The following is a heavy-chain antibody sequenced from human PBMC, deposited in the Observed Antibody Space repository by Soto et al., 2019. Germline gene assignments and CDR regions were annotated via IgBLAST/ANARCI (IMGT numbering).Heavy chain of an antibody. D-gene: IGHD3-3*01. CDR3: TRSFLEWDPNNWFDP. V-gene: IGHV6-1*01. CDR2: TYYRSRWYN. CDR1: GDSVSSNSAA. J-gene: IGHJ5*02. Sequence: SQTLSLTCAISGDSVSSNSAAWNWIRQSPSRGLEWLGRTYYRSRWYNDYAVSVRSRITVNPDTSKNQFSLQLTSVTPEDTAVYYCTRSFLEWDPNNWFDPWGQGTLVTVSS.